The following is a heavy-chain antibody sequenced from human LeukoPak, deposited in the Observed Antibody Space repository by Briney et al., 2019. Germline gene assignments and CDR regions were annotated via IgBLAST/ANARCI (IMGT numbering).Heavy chain of an antibody. Sequence: AESLTLSCAASGFTVSSNHMSWVRHAQRKGLEWVSVIYSGGSPDYADSVKGRFTIARDNSKNTLYLQMNSLGAEDTAVYHCARGPAGYNWGQGTLVTVSS. CDR3: ARGPAGYN. CDR1: GFTVSSNH. V-gene: IGHV3-53*01. J-gene: IGHJ4*02. D-gene: IGHD1-1*01. CDR2: IYSGGSP.